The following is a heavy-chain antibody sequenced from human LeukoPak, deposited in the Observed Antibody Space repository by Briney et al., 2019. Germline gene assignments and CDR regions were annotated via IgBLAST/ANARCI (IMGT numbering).Heavy chain of an antibody. CDR1: GYTFTSYG. Sequence: GSVTVSCTASGYTFTSYGMSWVRQAPGQGLEGMGWISAYNGNTNYAQRLQGRVTITRDKSKSTAYIELRSLRSDDTAVYYCARNRSNSGWYCLYYYYGMDVWGQGTTVTVSS. CDR3: ARNRSNSGWYCLYYYYGMDV. J-gene: IGHJ6*02. CDR2: ISAYNGNT. V-gene: IGHV1-18*01. D-gene: IGHD6-19*01.